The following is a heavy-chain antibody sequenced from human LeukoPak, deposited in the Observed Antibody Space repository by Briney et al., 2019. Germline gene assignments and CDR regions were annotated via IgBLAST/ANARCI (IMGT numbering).Heavy chain of an antibody. CDR2: IYTSGST. CDR3: ARDRCSSTSCYEDY. Sequence: PPETLSLTCTVSGVSISSGGYYWRWIRQPAGKGLEWIGRIYTSGSTNYNPSLKSRVTMSVDTSKNQFSLKLSSVTAADTAVYYCARDRCSSTSCYEDYWGQGTLVTVSS. D-gene: IGHD2-2*01. V-gene: IGHV4-61*02. CDR1: GVSISSGGYY. J-gene: IGHJ4*02.